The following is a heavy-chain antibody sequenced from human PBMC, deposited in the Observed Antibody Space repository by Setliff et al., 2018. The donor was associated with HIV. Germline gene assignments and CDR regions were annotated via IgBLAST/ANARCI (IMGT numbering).Heavy chain of an antibody. CDR3: TRGQDVVVLSPTGSDAFDI. CDR1: GFIFGDYA. CDR2: IRSKAYGGTT. V-gene: IGHV3-49*04. J-gene: IGHJ3*02. D-gene: IGHD2-15*01. Sequence: GGSLRLSCTGSGFIFGDYATSWVRQAPGKGLERVGIIRSKAYGGTTEYAASVKGRFTISRDDSKSIAFLQMNSLKTEDTAVYYCTRGQDVVVLSPTGSDAFDIWGRGTMVTVSS.